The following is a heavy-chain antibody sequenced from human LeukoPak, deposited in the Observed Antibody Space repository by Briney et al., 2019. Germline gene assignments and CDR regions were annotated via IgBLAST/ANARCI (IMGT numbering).Heavy chain of an antibody. CDR2: IYFSGST. Sequence: SETLSLTCIVSGDSISTCYWSWIRQSPGKGLEWIGHIYFSGSTNYDPSFKSRVTISVDPSKNQVSLRLGSVTAADTAVYYCARAGSRIIMVPDVWGQGTTVTVSS. V-gene: IGHV4-59*01. CDR3: ARAGSRIIMVPDV. J-gene: IGHJ6*02. D-gene: IGHD3-10*01. CDR1: GDSISTCY.